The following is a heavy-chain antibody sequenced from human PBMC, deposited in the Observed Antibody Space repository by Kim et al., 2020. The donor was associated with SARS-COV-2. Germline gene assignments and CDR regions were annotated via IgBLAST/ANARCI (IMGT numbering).Heavy chain of an antibody. CDR1: GGSISSYY. Sequence: SETLSLTCTVSGGSISSYYWSWIRQSPGKGLEWIGYIYYSGSTNYNPSLKSRVTISVDTSKNQFSLKLSSVTAADTAVYYCAREGEMIGIRNAFDIWGQGTVVTVSS. J-gene: IGHJ3*02. CDR2: IYYSGST. D-gene: IGHD2-21*01. CDR3: AREGEMIGIRNAFDI. V-gene: IGHV4-59*13.